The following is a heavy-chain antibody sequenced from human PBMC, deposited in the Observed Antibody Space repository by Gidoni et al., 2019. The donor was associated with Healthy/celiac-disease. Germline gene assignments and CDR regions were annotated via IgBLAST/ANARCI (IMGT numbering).Heavy chain of an antibody. CDR2: IKQDGSEK. J-gene: IGHJ6*02. CDR3: ARDRYYYDSSGYFYYYYYGMDV. D-gene: IGHD3-22*01. V-gene: IGHV3-7*01. CDR1: GFTFSSYW. Sequence: EVQLVESGGGLVKPGGSLRLSCAASGFTFSSYWLRWVRQAPGKGLEWVANIKQDGSEKYYVDSVKGRFTISRDNAKNSLYLQMNSLRAEDTAVYYCARDRYYYDSSGYFYYYYYGMDVWGQGTTVTVSS.